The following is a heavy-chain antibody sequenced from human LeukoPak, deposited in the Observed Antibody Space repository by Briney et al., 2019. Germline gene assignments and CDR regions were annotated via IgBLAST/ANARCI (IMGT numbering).Heavy chain of an antibody. Sequence: PGGSLRLSCAASGFTVSSNYMSWVRQAPGKGLEWVSVIYSGGSTYYAGSVKGRFTISRDNSKNTLYLQMNSLRAEDTAVYYCARGERDLRDGYNRYYFDYWGQGTLVTVSS. CDR3: ARGERDLRDGYNRYYFDY. V-gene: IGHV3-66*01. CDR2: IYSGGST. D-gene: IGHD5-24*01. J-gene: IGHJ4*02. CDR1: GFTVSSNY.